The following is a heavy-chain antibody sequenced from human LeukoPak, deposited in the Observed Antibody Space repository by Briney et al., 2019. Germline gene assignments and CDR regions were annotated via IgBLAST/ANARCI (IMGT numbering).Heavy chain of an antibody. J-gene: IGHJ4*02. Sequence: SQTLSLTCTVSGGSISSGDYYWSWIRQPPGKGLEWIGYIYYSGSTYYNPSLKSRVTISVDTSKNQFSLKLSSVTAADTAVYYCARGSYSGYDLSITHFDYSGQGTLVTVSS. D-gene: IGHD5-12*01. CDR3: ARGSYSGYDLSITHFDY. CDR1: GGSISSGDYY. CDR2: IYYSGST. V-gene: IGHV4-30-4*08.